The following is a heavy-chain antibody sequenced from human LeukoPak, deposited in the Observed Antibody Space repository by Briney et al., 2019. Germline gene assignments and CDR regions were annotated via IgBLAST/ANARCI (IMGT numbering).Heavy chain of an antibody. CDR2: IYPGDSDT. J-gene: IGHJ4*02. CDR1: GYSFTSYW. D-gene: IGHD3-22*01. Sequence: GESLKISCKGSGYSFTSYWIGWVRQMPGKGLEWMGIIYPGDSDTRYSPSFQGQVTISADKSISTAYLQWSSLKASDTAMYYCARTKYYYDSSGYYRRPNVFDYWGQGTLVTVSS. V-gene: IGHV5-51*01. CDR3: ARTKYYYDSSGYYRRPNVFDY.